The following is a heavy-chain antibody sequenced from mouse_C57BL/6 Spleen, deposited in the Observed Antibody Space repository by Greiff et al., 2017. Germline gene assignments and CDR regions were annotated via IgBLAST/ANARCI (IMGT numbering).Heavy chain of an antibody. D-gene: IGHD2-5*01. CDR3: AREDYSKGMDC. Sequence: QVQLKESGPGLVAPSPCLSITCTVSGFSLTSYAISWVRQPPGKGLEWLGVIWPGGGTNYNSALKSRLSISKDNSKSQVFLKMNSLQTDDTARYYCAREDYSKGMDCWGQGTSVTVYS. CDR1: GFSLTSYA. V-gene: IGHV2-9-1*01. CDR2: IWPGGGT. J-gene: IGHJ4*01.